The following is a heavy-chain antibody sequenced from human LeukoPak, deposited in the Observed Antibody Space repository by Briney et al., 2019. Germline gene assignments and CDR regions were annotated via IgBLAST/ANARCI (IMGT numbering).Heavy chain of an antibody. Sequence: SETLSLTCTVSGGSIISSTYYWGWIRQPPGKGLQWIGSVYYSGNAYHNPSLKSRVSISVDTSKNQFSLKLSSVTAADTAVYYCARSWYYGSGRYYPDWFDPWGQGTLVAVSS. CDR3: ARSWYYGSGRYYPDWFDP. CDR2: VYYSGNA. V-gene: IGHV4-39*01. J-gene: IGHJ5*02. D-gene: IGHD3-10*01. CDR1: GGSIISSTYY.